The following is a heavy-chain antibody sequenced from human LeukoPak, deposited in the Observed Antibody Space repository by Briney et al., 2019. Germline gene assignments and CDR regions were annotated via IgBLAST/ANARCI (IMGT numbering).Heavy chain of an antibody. CDR3: ATMRGYCSSPTCQDS. Sequence: SETLSLTCAVYGGPFSGHYWRWIRQPPGKGLEWIGEINHSGSANYSPSLKSRVTLSVGTSKNQFSLKLSSVTAADTAMYYCATMRGYCSSPTCQDSWGQGTLVTVSS. D-gene: IGHD2-2*01. V-gene: IGHV4-34*01. J-gene: IGHJ4*02. CDR1: GGPFSGHY. CDR2: INHSGSA.